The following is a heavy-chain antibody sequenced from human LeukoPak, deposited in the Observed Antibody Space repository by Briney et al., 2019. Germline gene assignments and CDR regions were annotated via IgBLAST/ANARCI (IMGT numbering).Heavy chain of an antibody. CDR1: GFTFSSYS. CDR2: IWFDGGNK. V-gene: IGHV3-33*08. D-gene: IGHD6-19*01. J-gene: IGHJ4*02. CDR3: ARDWKLNSGWAFDY. Sequence: GGSLRLSCAASGFTFSSYSMNWVRQAPGKGLEWMAVIWFDGGNKYYADSVKGRFTISRDNSRNTVFLQMDSLRAEDTAVYYCARDWKLNSGWAFDYWGQGSLVTVSS.